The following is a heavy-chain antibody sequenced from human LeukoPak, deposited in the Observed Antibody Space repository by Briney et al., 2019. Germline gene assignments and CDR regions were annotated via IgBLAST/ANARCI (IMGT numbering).Heavy chain of an antibody. Sequence: GGSLRLSCAASGFTFSSYSMNWVRQAPGKGLEWVSSISTSSRYYADSVKGRFTISRDNAKNSLFLQMNSLRDEDTAVYYCVLGSPFDYWGQGTLVTVSS. V-gene: IGHV3-21*01. CDR3: VLGSPFDY. CDR1: GFTFSSYS. D-gene: IGHD3-10*01. J-gene: IGHJ4*02. CDR2: ISTSSR.